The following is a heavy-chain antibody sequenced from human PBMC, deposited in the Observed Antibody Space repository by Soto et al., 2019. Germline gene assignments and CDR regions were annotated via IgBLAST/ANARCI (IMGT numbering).Heavy chain of an antibody. D-gene: IGHD3-16*02. J-gene: IGHJ4*02. Sequence: GGSLRLSCAASGFTFSSYAMSWVRQAPGKGLEWVSAISGSGGSTYYADSVKGRFTISRDNSKNTLYLQMNSLRAEDTAVYYCAKDVPTFGGVIVPLFDYWGQGTLVTVSS. CDR3: AKDVPTFGGVIVPLFDY. CDR2: ISGSGGST. CDR1: GFTFSSYA. V-gene: IGHV3-23*01.